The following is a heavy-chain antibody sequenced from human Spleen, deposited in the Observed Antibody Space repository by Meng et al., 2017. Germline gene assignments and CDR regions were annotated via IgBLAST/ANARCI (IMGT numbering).Heavy chain of an antibody. CDR2: IYYSGST. J-gene: IGHJ4*02. Sequence: QVQLQESGPRLVRPSQTLSLTCTVSGGSISSYYWSWIRQPPGKGLEWMGYIYYSGSTNYNPSLKSRVTISVDTSKNQFSLNLSSVTAADTAVYYCARGGWSLDYWGQGTLVTVSS. D-gene: IGHD2-15*01. V-gene: IGHV4-59*08. CDR1: GGSISSYY. CDR3: ARGGWSLDY.